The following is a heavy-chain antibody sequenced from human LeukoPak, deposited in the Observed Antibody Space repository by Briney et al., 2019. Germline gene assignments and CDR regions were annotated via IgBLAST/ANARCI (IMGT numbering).Heavy chain of an antibody. CDR3: ARFLAGTRHFHFYYYMDV. CDR2: INHSGST. V-gene: IGHV4-34*01. CDR1: GGSFSDYY. Sequence: PSETLSLTCGVYGGSFSDYYWSWIRQPPGKGLEWIGEINHSGSTNYNPSLKSRVTLSLDTSKNQFSLKVISVTAADTAVYYCARFLAGTRHFHFYYYMDVWGKGTTVTISS. D-gene: IGHD3-9*01. J-gene: IGHJ6*03.